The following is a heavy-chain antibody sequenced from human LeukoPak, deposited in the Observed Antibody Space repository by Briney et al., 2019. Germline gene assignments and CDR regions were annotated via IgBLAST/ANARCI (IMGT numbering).Heavy chain of an antibody. CDR2: IIPIFGTA. Sequence: GASVKVSCKASGGTFSSYAISWVRQAPGQGLEWMGGIIPIFGTANYAQKFQGRVTITTDESTSTAYMELSGLRSEDTAVYYCASGYDFWSGYPFDYWGQGTLVTVSS. D-gene: IGHD3-3*01. CDR1: GGTFSSYA. V-gene: IGHV1-69*05. J-gene: IGHJ4*02. CDR3: ASGYDFWSGYPFDY.